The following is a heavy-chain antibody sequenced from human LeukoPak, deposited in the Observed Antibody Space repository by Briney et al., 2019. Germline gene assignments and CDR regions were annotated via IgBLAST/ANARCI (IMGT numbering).Heavy chain of an antibody. V-gene: IGHV3-11*01. CDR1: GFTFSDYY. CDR3: ARAGPSSWYSLHYYHGMDV. CDR2: VSSSGSTI. Sequence: PGGSLRLSCAASGFTFSDYYMSWIRQAPGKGLEWVSYVSSSGSTIYYADSVKGRFTISRDNAKNSLYLQMNSLRAEDTAVYYCARAGPSSWYSLHYYHGMDVWGQGTTVTVSS. J-gene: IGHJ6*02. D-gene: IGHD6-13*01.